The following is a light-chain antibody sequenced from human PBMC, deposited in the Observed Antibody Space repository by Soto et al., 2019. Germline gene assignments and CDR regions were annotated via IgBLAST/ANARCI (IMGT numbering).Light chain of an antibody. J-gene: IGLJ3*02. CDR2: EVS. V-gene: IGLV2-14*01. CDR1: SDDVGGYNY. CDR3: SSYTSISTGWV. Sequence: QSALTQPASVSGSPGQSITISCTGTSDDVGGYNYVSWYQQYPGKAPKLMIYEVSDRPSGVSNRFSGSKSGNTASLTISGLQAEDEAEYYCSSYTSISTGWVFGGGTTLTVL.